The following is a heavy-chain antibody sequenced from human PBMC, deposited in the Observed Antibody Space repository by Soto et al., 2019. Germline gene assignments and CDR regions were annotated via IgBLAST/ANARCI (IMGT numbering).Heavy chain of an antibody. CDR2: IYYSGST. J-gene: IGHJ4*02. CDR1: GGSISSYY. V-gene: IGHV4-59*01. CDR3: ARADYGGKFDY. D-gene: IGHD4-17*01. Sequence: SDTLSLTCTVSGGSISSYYWSWIRQPPGKGLEWIGYIYYSGSTNYNPSLKSRVTISVDTSKNQFSLKLSSVTAADTAVYYCARADYGGKFDYWGQGTLVTVSS.